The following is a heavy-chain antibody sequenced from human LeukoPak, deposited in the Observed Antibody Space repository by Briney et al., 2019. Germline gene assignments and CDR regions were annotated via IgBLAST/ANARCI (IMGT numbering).Heavy chain of an antibody. V-gene: IGHV3-7*01. J-gene: IGHJ6*02. D-gene: IGHD2-2*01. CDR2: IKQDGSEK. CDR1: GFTFSSYA. Sequence: GGSLRLSCAASGFTFSSYAMHWVRQAPGKGLEWVANIKQDGSEKYYVDSVKGRFTISRDNAKNSLYLQMNSLRAEDTAVYYCARVPSVVVPAATEMAYYYYGMDVWGQGTTVTVSS. CDR3: ARVPSVVVPAATEMAYYYYGMDV.